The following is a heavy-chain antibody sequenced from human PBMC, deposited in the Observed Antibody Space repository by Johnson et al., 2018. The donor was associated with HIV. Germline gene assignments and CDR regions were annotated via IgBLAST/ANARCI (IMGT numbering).Heavy chain of an antibody. CDR3: TRRSPYDAFDI. CDR1: GFTVSSSY. Sequence: VQLVESGGGLIQTGGSLRLSCVVSGFTVSSSYLTWVRQAPGKGLEWVSVIYSGGSTYYADSVKGRFTISRDNSKNTLYLQMNSLRAEDTAVYYCTRRSPYDAFDIWGQGTMVTVSS. V-gene: IGHV3-66*02. J-gene: IGHJ3*02. CDR2: IYSGGST.